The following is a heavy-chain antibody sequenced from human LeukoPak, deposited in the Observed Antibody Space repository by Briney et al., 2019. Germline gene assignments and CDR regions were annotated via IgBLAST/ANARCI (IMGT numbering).Heavy chain of an antibody. D-gene: IGHD3-10*01. Sequence: SETLSLTCTVSGCSISSYYWSWIRQPPGKGLEWIGYIYYSGSTNYNPSLKSRVTISVDTSKNQFSLKLSSVTAADTAVYYCARGRITMVRGVSPFGYWGQGTLVTVSS. V-gene: IGHV4-59*01. CDR1: GCSISSYY. CDR2: IYYSGST. J-gene: IGHJ4*02. CDR3: ARGRITMVRGVSPFGY.